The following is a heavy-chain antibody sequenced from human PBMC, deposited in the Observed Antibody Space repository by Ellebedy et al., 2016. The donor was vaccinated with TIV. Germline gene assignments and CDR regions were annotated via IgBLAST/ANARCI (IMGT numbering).Heavy chain of an antibody. D-gene: IGHD3-3*01. V-gene: IGHV4-59*02. J-gene: IGHJ6*02. CDR2: IYYSGTT. CDR1: GGSVSPDY. CDR3: ARGSFWSGYYKYYGMDV. Sequence: SETLSLTCTVSGGSVSPDYWNWIRQPPGKGLEWIGYIYYSGTTKNNPSLKSRVTISVYTSKNQFSLKLSSVTAADTAAYYCARGSFWSGYYKYYGMDVWGQGTTVTVSS.